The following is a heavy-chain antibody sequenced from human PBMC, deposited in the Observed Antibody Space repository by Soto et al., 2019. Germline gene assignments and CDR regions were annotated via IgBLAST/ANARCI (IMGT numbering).Heavy chain of an antibody. CDR2: IKAGSDNT. V-gene: IGHV1-3*05. Sequence: QVQLVQSGAEEKKPGASVKVSCKASGYTFTSYAMHWVRQAPGQRLEWMGWIKAGSDNTKNSQKFQGRVTITRDTSASTAYMELRSLRSEDTAVYYCARGIAPYDFDYWGQGTLVTVSS. D-gene: IGHD6-13*01. CDR1: GYTFTSYA. J-gene: IGHJ4*02. CDR3: ARGIAPYDFDY.